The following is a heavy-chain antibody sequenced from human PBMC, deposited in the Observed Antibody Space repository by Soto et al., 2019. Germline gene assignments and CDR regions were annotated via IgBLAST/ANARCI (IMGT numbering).Heavy chain of an antibody. D-gene: IGHD2-15*01. CDR3: AKTSPVLVVVAATLGYFDY. J-gene: IGHJ4*02. Sequence: QPGGSLRLSCAASGFTFSSYAMSWVRQAPGKGLEWVSAISGSGGSTYYADSVKGRFTISRDNSKNTLYLQMNSLRAEDTAVYYCAKTSPVLVVVAATLGYFDYWGQGTLVTVSS. V-gene: IGHV3-23*01. CDR2: ISGSGGST. CDR1: GFTFSSYA.